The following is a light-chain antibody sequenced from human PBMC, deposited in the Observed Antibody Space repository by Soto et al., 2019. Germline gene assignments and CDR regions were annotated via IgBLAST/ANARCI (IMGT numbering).Light chain of an antibody. V-gene: IGLV2-14*03. Sequence: QSALTQPASVSGSSGQSITISCTGTSSDVGGYNYVSWYQSHPGEAPKLIIYDVSNRPSGVSDRFSGSKSGNTASLTISGLQAEDEADYYCSSYTSSISYVFGTGTKLTVL. J-gene: IGLJ1*01. CDR3: SSYTSSISYV. CDR1: SSDVGGYNY. CDR2: DVS.